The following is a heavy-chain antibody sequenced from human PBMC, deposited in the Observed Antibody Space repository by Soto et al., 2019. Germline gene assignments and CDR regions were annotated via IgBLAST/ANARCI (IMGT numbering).Heavy chain of an antibody. CDR1: GFTFRSYA. V-gene: IGHV3-23*01. CDR3: AKGGSSYYFDY. CDR2: ISSSGGST. D-gene: IGHD2-15*01. Sequence: EVQLLESGGGLVQPGGSLRLSCAASGFTFRSYAMSWVRQAPGKGLEGVSVISSSGGSTYYADSVKGRFTISRDNSKNTLYLQMNSLRAEDTAVYYCAKGGSSYYFDYWGQGTLVTVSS. J-gene: IGHJ4*02.